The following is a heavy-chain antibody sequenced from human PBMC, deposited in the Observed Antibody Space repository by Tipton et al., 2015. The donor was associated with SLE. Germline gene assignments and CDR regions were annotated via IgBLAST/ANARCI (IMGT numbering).Heavy chain of an antibody. CDR1: GFTFSDYY. CDR3: ARDCSSTSCLRADAFDI. V-gene: IGHV3-11*06. CDR2: ISSSSSYT. Sequence: SLRLSCAASGFTFSDYYMSWIRQAPGKGLEWVSYISSSSSYTNYADSVKGRFTISRDNAKNSLYLQMNSLRAEDTAVYYCARDCSSTSCLRADAFDIWGQGTMVTVSS. D-gene: IGHD2-2*01. J-gene: IGHJ3*02.